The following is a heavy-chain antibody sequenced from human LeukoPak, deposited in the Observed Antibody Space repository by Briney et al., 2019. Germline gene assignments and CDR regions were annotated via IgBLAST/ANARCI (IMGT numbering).Heavy chain of an antibody. CDR1: GFTFNSDA. D-gene: IGHD1-26*01. J-gene: IGHJ4*02. V-gene: IGHV3-23*01. CDR2: ISGGGGTT. Sequence: GGSLRLSCAASGFTFNSDAMSWVRQAPGKGLEWVSTISGGGGTTYYADSVKGRFTISRDNSKNTLYLQMNSLRAEDTAVYYCAKPRGLTIVGAHFDYWGQGTLVTVSS. CDR3: AKPRGLTIVGAHFDY.